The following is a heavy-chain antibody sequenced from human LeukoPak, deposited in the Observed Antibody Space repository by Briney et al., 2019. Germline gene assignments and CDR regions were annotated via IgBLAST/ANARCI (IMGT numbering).Heavy chain of an antibody. CDR3: ARGTGWDCSSTSCYPWYFDL. D-gene: IGHD2-2*01. J-gene: IGHJ2*01. V-gene: IGHV4-59*12. CDR1: GGSISSYY. Sequence: SETLSLTCTVSGGSISSYYWSWIRQPPGKGLEWIGYIYYSGSTNYNPSLKSRVTISVDTSKNQFSLKLSSVTAADTAVYYCARGTGWDCSSTSCYPWYFDLWGRGTLVTVSS. CDR2: IYYSGST.